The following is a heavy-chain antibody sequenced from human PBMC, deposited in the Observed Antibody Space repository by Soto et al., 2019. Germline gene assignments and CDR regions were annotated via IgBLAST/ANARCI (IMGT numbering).Heavy chain of an antibody. CDR3: ARDDGSYLFDF. CDR2: INPDNGYT. J-gene: IGHJ4*02. Sequence: ASVKVSCKASGYTFTGSYIPWVGQAPGQGLEWMVWINPDNGYTYYSQKFQGRVTMTRDTSISTAYMDLDRLTSDDTAVYYCARDDGSYLFDFWGQGTLVTVSS. V-gene: IGHV1-2*02. CDR1: GYTFTGSY.